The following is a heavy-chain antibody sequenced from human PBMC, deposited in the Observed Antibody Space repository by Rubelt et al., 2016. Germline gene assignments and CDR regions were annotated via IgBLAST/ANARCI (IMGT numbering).Heavy chain of an antibody. CDR2: IYHTGST. Sequence: QVQLQESGPGLVKPSDTLSLTCTVSGSSIGSGYYWGWIRQPPGKGLEWIGNIYHTGSTYYNPSLKSRVTISVDTSKNQFPLTRTSVTAADTAVYHCARMSLADAWWYFEHWGRGTPVTVSP. CDR3: ARMSLADAWWYFEH. CDR1: GSSIGSGYY. D-gene: IGHD6-25*01. J-gene: IGHJ2*01. V-gene: IGHV4-38-2*02.